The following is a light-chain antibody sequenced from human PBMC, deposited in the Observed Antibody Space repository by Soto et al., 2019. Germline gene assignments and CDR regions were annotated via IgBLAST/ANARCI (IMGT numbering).Light chain of an antibody. Sequence: QSALTQPASVSASPGQSITISCTGTSSDVGGYNYVSRYQQHPGKAPKLIIYDVSNRPSGVSNRFSGSKSGNTASLTISGLQTEDEADYYCSSFTGTSTRYVFGTGTKVTVL. CDR2: DVS. CDR3: SSFTGTSTRYV. CDR1: SSDVGGYNY. V-gene: IGLV2-14*01. J-gene: IGLJ1*01.